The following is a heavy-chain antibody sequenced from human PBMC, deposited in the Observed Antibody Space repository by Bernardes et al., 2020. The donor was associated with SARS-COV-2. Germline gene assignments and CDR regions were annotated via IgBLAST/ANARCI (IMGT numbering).Heavy chain of an antibody. CDR2: IYYSGNS. CDR3: ARLEYSSSSQEVRYFPH. Sequence: SETLSLTCTVSGGSISSSYWSWIRQPPGQGLEWIGYIYYSGNSNYNPSLKSRVTISVDTSKNQLSLRVSSVTAADTAVYYCARLEYSSSSQEVRYFPHWGQGTLVTGSS. CDR1: GGSISSSY. V-gene: IGHV4-59*08. J-gene: IGHJ1*01. D-gene: IGHD6-6*01.